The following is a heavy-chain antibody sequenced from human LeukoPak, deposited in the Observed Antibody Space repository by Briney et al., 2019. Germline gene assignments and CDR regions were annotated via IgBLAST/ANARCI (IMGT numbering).Heavy chain of an antibody. J-gene: IGHJ3*01. Sequence: GGSLRLSCAASGVTLSSHGMYWVRQAPGKGLEWVSSINSRSSSIYYADSVKGRFTISRDNAKNSVYLQMNSLRAEDTAMYYCARDGPSSGFYYGGRIFSYFDVWGQGTMVTVSS. D-gene: IGHD3-22*01. CDR1: GVTLSSHG. CDR3: ARDGPSSGFYYGGRIFSYFDV. CDR2: INSRSSSI. V-gene: IGHV3-21*01.